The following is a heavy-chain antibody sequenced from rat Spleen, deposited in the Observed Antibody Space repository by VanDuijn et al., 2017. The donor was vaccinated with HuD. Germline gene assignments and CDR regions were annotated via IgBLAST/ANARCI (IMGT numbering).Heavy chain of an antibody. Sequence: EVQLVESDGGLVQPGNSLKLSCAASGFTFSDYAMAWVRQSPKKGLEWVAYISYDGGSTYYRDSVKGRFTISRDNARGTLYLQMDSLRSEDTATYYCTTQSIIRVPLFDYWGQGVMVTVSS. CDR1: GFTFSDYA. D-gene: IGHD4-3*01. CDR3: TTQSIIRVPLFDY. CDR2: ISYDGGST. J-gene: IGHJ2*01. V-gene: IGHV5S10*01.